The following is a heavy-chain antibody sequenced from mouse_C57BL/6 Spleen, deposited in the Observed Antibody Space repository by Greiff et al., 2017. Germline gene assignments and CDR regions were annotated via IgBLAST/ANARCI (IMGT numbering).Heavy chain of an antibody. CDR3: ARGSTTVVDPWCAY. Sequence: QVQLQQPGAELVRPGSSVKLSCKASGYTFTSYWMDWVKQRPGQGLEWIGNIYPSASETHYNQKFKDKATLTVDKSSSTAYMQLSSLTSEDSALDYYARGSTTVVDPWCAYWGQGTLVTVSA. CDR2: IYPSASET. D-gene: IGHD1-1*01. V-gene: IGHV1-61*01. CDR1: GYTFTSYW. J-gene: IGHJ3*01.